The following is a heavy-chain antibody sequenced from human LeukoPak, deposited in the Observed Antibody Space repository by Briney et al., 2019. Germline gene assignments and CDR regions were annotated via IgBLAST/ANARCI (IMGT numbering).Heavy chain of an antibody. Sequence: SETLSLTCTVSGGSISSSSYYWGWIRQPPGKGLEWIGSIYYSGSTYYNPSLKSRVTISVDTSKNQFSLKLSSVTAADTAVYYCARERSYGDMDYWGQGTLVTVSS. CDR2: IYYSGST. D-gene: IGHD4-17*01. V-gene: IGHV4-39*07. CDR1: GGSISSSSYY. CDR3: ARERSYGDMDY. J-gene: IGHJ4*02.